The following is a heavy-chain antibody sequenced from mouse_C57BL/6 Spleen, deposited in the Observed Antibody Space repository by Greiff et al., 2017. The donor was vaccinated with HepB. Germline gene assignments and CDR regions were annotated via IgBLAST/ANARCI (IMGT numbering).Heavy chain of an antibody. V-gene: IGHV5-9*01. D-gene: IGHD1-1*01. J-gene: IGHJ1*03. CDR1: GFTFSSYT. CDR2: ISGGGGNT. CDR3: ARKNYYGSSYPHWYFDV. Sequence: EVHLVESGGGLVKPGGSLKLSCAASGFTFSSYTMSWVRQTPEKRLEWVATISGGGGNTYYPDSVKGRFTISRDNAKNTLYLQMSRLRSEDTALYYCARKNYYGSSYPHWYFDVWGTGTTVTVSS.